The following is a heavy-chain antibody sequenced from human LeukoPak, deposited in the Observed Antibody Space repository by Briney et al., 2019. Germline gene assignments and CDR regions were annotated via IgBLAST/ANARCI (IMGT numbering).Heavy chain of an antibody. CDR1: GLTVSGNH. Sequence: GGSLRLSCAASGLTVSGNHMTWVRQAPGKGLEWVSTIYTDGGTYYADSVKGRFTISRDESNNILYLQMNSLRGDDTAVYYCATRRRLSDYWGQGTLVTVSS. CDR2: IYTDGGT. D-gene: IGHD2/OR15-2a*01. CDR3: ATRRRLSDY. V-gene: IGHV3-53*01. J-gene: IGHJ4*02.